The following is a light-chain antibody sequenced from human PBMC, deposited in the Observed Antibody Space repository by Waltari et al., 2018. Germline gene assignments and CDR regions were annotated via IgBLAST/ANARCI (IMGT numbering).Light chain of an antibody. V-gene: IGLV6-57*02. J-gene: IGLJ2*01. CDR3: QSYDTSTVI. CDR1: SGTSARNT. Sequence: NLILPQPHLVSASPGQAVDITSTSSSGTSARNTVQWSQQRPGSAPSGVIYENNQRPSGVPDRFSGSIDSSSNSASLTISGLKTEDEADYYCQSYDTSTVIFGGGTKLTVL. CDR2: ENN.